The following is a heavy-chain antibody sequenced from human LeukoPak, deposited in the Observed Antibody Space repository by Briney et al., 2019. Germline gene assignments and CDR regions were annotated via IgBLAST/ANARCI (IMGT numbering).Heavy chain of an antibody. CDR3: TRDPRNKGFDP. Sequence: GGSLRLSCAASGFTLSYYWMHWVRQAPGKGLVWVSCINDDGSSTNYADSVKGRFTISRDNAKNTLYLEMNSLRAEDTAVYYCTRDPRNKGFDPWGQGTLVTVAS. V-gene: IGHV3-74*01. D-gene: IGHD1/OR15-1a*01. J-gene: IGHJ5*02. CDR1: GFTLSYYW. CDR2: INDDGSST.